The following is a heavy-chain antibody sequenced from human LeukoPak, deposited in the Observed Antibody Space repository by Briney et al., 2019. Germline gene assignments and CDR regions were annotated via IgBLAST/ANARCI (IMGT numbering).Heavy chain of an antibody. CDR2: INPNSGGT. V-gene: IGHV1-2*02. D-gene: IGHD3-22*01. CDR1: GYTFTGYY. Sequence: ASVKVSCKASGYTFTGYYMHWVRQAPGQGLEWMGWINPNSGGTNYAQKFQGRVTMTRDTSISTAYMELSRLRSDDTAVYYCARDRYYDSSGYYYGVYYYGMDVWGQGTTVTVSS. J-gene: IGHJ6*02. CDR3: ARDRYYDSSGYYYGVYYYGMDV.